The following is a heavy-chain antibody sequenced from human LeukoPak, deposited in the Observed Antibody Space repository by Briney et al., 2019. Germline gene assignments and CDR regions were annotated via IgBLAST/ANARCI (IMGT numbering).Heavy chain of an antibody. CDR2: SPWDGGST. V-gene: IGHV3-43D*03. CDR1: GATFDDGV. CDR3: VKHIVRDDDGDHVGALDI. Sequence: GGSLRLSCAASGATFDDGVLRWVRQAPGEGLGWVWFSPWDGGSTYYADSVKGRFTISRDNSNNSLLLLMNSLGAADSALYSCVKHIVRDDDGDHVGALDIWRQGTMVTVSS. D-gene: IGHD3-10*01. J-gene: IGHJ3*02.